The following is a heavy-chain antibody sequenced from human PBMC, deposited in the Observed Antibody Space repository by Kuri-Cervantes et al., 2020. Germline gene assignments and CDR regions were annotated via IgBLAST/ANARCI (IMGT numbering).Heavy chain of an antibody. Sequence: ASVKVSCKAFGYTFTSYGISWVRQAPGQGLEWMGWISAYNGNTNYAQKLQGRVTMTTDTSTSTAYMELRSLRSDDTAVYYCARGRRIAAAGGGTFDYWGQGTLVTVSS. CDR1: GYTFTSYG. D-gene: IGHD6-13*01. V-gene: IGHV1-18*01. CDR2: ISAYNGNT. CDR3: ARGRRIAAAGGGTFDY. J-gene: IGHJ4*02.